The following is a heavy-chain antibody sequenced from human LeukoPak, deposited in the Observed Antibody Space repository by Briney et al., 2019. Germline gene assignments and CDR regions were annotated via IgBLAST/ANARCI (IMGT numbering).Heavy chain of an antibody. D-gene: IGHD3-22*01. CDR1: GFTFSSYW. J-gene: IGHJ4*02. CDR2: IKQDGSEK. V-gene: IGHV3-7*01. CDR3: ARAPESYYDSSGYFDY. Sequence: GGSLRLSCAASGFTFSSYWMSWVRQAPGKGLEWVANIKQDGSEKYYVDSVKGRFTISRDNAKNSLYLQMNSLRAEDTAVYYCARAPESYYDSSGYFDYWGQGTLVTVSS.